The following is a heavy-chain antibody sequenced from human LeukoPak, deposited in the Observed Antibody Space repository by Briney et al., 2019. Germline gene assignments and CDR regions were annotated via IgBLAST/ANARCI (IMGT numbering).Heavy chain of an antibody. D-gene: IGHD3-22*01. Sequence: VASVEVSCKASGGTFSSDAISWVRQAPGQGLEWMGRIIPIFGTANYAQKFQGRVTITTDESTSTAYMELSSLRSEDTAVYYCARDDYDSSFDYWGQGTLVTVSS. CDR3: ARDDYDSSFDY. CDR1: GGTFSSDA. J-gene: IGHJ4*02. CDR2: IIPIFGTA. V-gene: IGHV1-69*05.